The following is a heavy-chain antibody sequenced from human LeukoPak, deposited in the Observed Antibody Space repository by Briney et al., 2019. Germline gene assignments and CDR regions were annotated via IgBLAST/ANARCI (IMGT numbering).Heavy chain of an antibody. Sequence: RPGGSLRLSCAASGFTFSSYEMHWARQAPGKGLEWVSYISSGGSTIYYADSVMGRLTISRDNAKNSLYLQMSSLRAEDTAVYYCAREGHYYFDYWGQGTLVTVSS. CDR2: ISSGGSTI. V-gene: IGHV3-48*03. CDR3: AREGHYYFDY. J-gene: IGHJ4*02. CDR1: GFTFSSYE. D-gene: IGHD2-21*02.